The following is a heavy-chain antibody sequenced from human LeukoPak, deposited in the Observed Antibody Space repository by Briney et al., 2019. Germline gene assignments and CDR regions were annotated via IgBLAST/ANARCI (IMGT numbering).Heavy chain of an antibody. CDR2: IYYSGST. V-gene: IGHV4-39*01. J-gene: IGHJ4*02. CDR3: ARTRGYSLY. Sequence: PSETLSLTCTVSGGSISSSSYYWGWIRQPPGKGLEWIGSIYYSGSTYYNPSLKSRVTISVDTSKNQFSLKLSSVTAADTAVYYCARTRGYSLYWGQGTLVTVSS. CDR1: GGSISSSSYY. D-gene: IGHD5-18*01.